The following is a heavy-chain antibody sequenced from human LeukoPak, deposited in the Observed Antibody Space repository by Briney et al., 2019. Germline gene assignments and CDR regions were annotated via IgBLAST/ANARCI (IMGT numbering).Heavy chain of an antibody. Sequence: SVKVSCKASGGTFSRYSISWVRQAPGQGLEWMGRIIPIVGIADYTQKFQGRVTITADESTSTAYMELSSLRSEDTAVYYCARSDDFLHAFDIWGQGTMVTVSS. CDR3: ARSDDFLHAFDI. D-gene: IGHD3-3*01. CDR1: GGTFSRYS. CDR2: IIPIVGIA. J-gene: IGHJ3*02. V-gene: IGHV1-69*02.